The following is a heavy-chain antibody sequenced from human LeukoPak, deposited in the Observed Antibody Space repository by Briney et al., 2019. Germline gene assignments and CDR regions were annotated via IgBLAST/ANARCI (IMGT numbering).Heavy chain of an antibody. J-gene: IGHJ4*02. CDR3: AKDSTLSGAAANFDY. D-gene: IGHD2-2*01. V-gene: IGHV3-9*01. Sequence: GGSLRLSCAASGFTFDDHAMHWVRQAPGKGLEWVSGISWNSGSIGYADSVKGRFTISRDNAKNSLYLQMNSLRAEDTALYYCAKDSTLSGAAANFDYWGQGTLVTVSS. CDR2: ISWNSGSI. CDR1: GFTFDDHA.